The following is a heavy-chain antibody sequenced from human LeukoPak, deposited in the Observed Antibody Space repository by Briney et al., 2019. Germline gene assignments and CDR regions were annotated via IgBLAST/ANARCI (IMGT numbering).Heavy chain of an antibody. D-gene: IGHD3-22*01. V-gene: IGHV1-69*13. CDR1: GGTFSSYA. CDR3: ARDRWLVSNWFDP. J-gene: IGHJ5*02. CDR2: IIPIFGTA. Sequence: SVKVSCKASGGTFSSYAISWVRQAPGQGLEWMGGIIPIFGTANYAQKFQGRVTITADESTSTAYMELRSLRSDDTAVYYCARDRWLVSNWFDPWGQGTLVTVSS.